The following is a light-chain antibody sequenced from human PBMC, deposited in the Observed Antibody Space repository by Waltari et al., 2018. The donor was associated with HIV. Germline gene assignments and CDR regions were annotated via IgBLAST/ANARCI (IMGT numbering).Light chain of an antibody. V-gene: IGKV1-39*01. CDR3: QQSYSTLWT. CDR2: NGN. J-gene: IGKJ1*01. Sequence: DIQMTQPPSSLSASVGDRVTISCRASQIISTYLNWYQQKPGRDPKLLIYNGNILQGGVPSRFSGSGSGTDFTLSISSRQPEDFGTYYCQQSYSTLWTLGPGTKV. CDR1: QIISTY.